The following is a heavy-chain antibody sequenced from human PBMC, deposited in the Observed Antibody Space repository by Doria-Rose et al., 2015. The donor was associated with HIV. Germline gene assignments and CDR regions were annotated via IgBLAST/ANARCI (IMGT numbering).Heavy chain of an antibody. Sequence: SCKTSVFTFTSYNVRWGRQAPLRRLEWMGIINPSDSTTSYAQKFQDRVTLTRDTSTSTVYMELSSLRCEDSAVYSSAGAVRNGWNEGEDYWGRGTLVAVSS. D-gene: IGHD1-1*01. CDR1: VFTFTSYN. V-gene: IGHV1-46*01. CDR2: INPSDSTT. J-gene: IGHJ4*02. CDR3: AGAVRNGWNEGEDY.